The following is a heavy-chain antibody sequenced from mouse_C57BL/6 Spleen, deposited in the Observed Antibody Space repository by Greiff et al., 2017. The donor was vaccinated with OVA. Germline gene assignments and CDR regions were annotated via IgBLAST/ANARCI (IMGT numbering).Heavy chain of an antibody. Sequence: VQLQQSGAELVKPGASVKLSCTASGFNIKDYYMHWVKQRTEQGLEWLGRIGPEDGETKYAPKFQGKATIPADTSSNTAYLQRRSLTSEDTAVYYCAFYYGSSPYWYFDVWGTGTTVTVSS. CDR2: IGPEDGET. D-gene: IGHD1-1*01. CDR1: GFNIKDYY. V-gene: IGHV14-2*01. CDR3: AFYYGSSPYWYFDV. J-gene: IGHJ1*03.